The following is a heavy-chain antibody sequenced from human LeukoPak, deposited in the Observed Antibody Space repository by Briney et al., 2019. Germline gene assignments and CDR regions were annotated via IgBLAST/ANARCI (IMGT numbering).Heavy chain of an antibody. V-gene: IGHV3-30*02. J-gene: IGHJ4*02. CDR1: GFTLTVYN. CDR3: ARGAAVALEL. Sequence: PGGSLRLSCGASGFTLTVYNTHWVRQAPGKGLEYVAFIRFDGTTEYYTDSVKGRFTISRDKSKNTLYLQMNSLRGEDTAVYYCARGAAVALELWGQGTLVTASS. D-gene: IGHD6-19*01. CDR2: IRFDGTTE.